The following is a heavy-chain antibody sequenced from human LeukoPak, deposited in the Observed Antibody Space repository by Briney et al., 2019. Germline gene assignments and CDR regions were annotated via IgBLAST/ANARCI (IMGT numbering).Heavy chain of an antibody. V-gene: IGHV3-23*01. CDR3: AKAQGYYDC. CDR2: IGVGGTT. J-gene: IGHJ4*02. D-gene: IGHD3-22*01. Sequence: PGGSLRLSCAASGFTFSTYAMNWVRQAPGKGLEWVSGIGVGGTTYYADSVKGRFTISRDTSKNTLYLQMNSLRAEDTAVYYCAKAQGYYDCWGQGTLVTVSS. CDR1: GFTFSTYA.